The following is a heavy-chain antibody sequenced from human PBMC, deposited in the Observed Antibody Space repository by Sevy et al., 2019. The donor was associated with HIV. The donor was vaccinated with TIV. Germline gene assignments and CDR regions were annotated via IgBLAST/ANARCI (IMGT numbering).Heavy chain of an antibody. CDR1: GGSISSYY. J-gene: IGHJ6*02. V-gene: IGHV4-59*01. D-gene: IGHD4-17*01. Sequence: SETLSLTCTVSGGSISSYYWSWIRQPPGKGLEWIGYIYYSGSTNYNPSLKSRVTISVDTSKNQFSLKLSSVTAADTAVHYCARGGATTVTTIYYYGMDVWGQGTTVTVSS. CDR3: ARGGATTVTTIYYYGMDV. CDR2: IYYSGST.